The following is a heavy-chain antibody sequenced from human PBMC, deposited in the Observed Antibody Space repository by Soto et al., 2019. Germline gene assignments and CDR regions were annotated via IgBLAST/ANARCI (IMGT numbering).Heavy chain of an antibody. Sequence: QVQLVESGGGVVQPGRSLRLSCAASGFTFSSYAMHWVRQAPGKGLEWVAVISYDGSNKYYADSVKGRVTISRDNSKNTLYLQMNSLRAEDTAVYYCARGHGSGGTLDYWGQGTLVTVSS. J-gene: IGHJ4*02. D-gene: IGHD3-10*01. V-gene: IGHV3-30-3*01. CDR3: ARGHGSGGTLDY. CDR2: ISYDGSNK. CDR1: GFTFSSYA.